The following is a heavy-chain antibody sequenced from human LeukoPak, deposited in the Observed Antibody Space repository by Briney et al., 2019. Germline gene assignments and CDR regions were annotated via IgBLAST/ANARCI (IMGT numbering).Heavy chain of an antibody. J-gene: IGHJ4*02. V-gene: IGHV3-33*08. D-gene: IGHD3-3*01. CDR1: GFTFSNAW. Sequence: GGSLRLSCAASGFTFSNAWMSWVRQAPGKGLEWVAVIWYDASRIYYADSVKGRFTISRDNSRTTVYLQMNNVRAEDTATYYCARDRAGVTIDNWGQGNLVTVSS. CDR3: ARDRAGVTIDN. CDR2: IWYDASRI.